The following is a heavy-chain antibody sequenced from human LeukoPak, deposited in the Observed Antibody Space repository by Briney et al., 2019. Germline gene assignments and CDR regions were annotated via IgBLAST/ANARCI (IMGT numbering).Heavy chain of an antibody. V-gene: IGHV4-61*02. CDR1: GGSINSGNYY. CDR3: TRTFDY. CDR2: IYTSGST. Sequence: PSQTLSLTCTVSGGSINSGNYYWSWIRQPAGRGLEWIGRIYTSGSTNYNPSLKSRLTISIDTSKNQFSLKLCSVTAADTAVYYCTRTFDYWGQGSLVTVSS. J-gene: IGHJ4*02.